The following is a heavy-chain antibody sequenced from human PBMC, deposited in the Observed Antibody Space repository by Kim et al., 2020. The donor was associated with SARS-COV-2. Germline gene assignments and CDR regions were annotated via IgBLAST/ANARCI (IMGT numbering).Heavy chain of an antibody. V-gene: IGHV4-39*01. CDR1: GASIDSSDSY. Sequence: SETLSLTCTVSGASIDSSDSYWGWIRQPPGKGLEWIGSLYYSGTTYYNPSLKSRVTISADTARNQFSLKMTSATAADTALYYCARPKLRSILLGALGDFDSWSQGTLVAVSS. D-gene: IGHD3-16*01. J-gene: IGHJ4*02. CDR3: ARPKLRSILLGALGDFDS. CDR2: LYYSGTT.